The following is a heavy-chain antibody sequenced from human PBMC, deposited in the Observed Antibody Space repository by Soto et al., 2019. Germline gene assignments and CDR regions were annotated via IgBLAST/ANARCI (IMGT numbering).Heavy chain of an antibody. J-gene: IGHJ4*02. D-gene: IGHD3-3*01. CDR2: ITGSGGRT. CDR1: GFTFSSYG. V-gene: IGHV3-23*01. CDR3: AKYDFLGGNYTAFGD. Sequence: EVQLLESGGGLVQPGGSLRLSCAASGFTFSSYGMSWVRQVPGKGLEWVSGITGSGGRTYYADSVKGRFTISRDNSKNTVYLQMDTLRAEDTAVYYCAKYDFLGGNYTAFGDWGQGSLVTVSS.